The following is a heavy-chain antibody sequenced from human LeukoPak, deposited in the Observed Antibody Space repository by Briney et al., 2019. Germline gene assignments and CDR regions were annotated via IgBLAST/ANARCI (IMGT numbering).Heavy chain of an antibody. V-gene: IGHV3-30*02. Sequence: GGSLRLSCTASGFTFNSYSINWVRQAPGKGLEWVAVIWYGGSNKYYADSVKGRFTISRDNSKNTLYLQMNSLRAEDTAVYYCAKSRLNTAMNTWGQGTLVTVSS. CDR1: GFTFNSYS. D-gene: IGHD5-18*01. J-gene: IGHJ5*02. CDR2: IWYGGSNK. CDR3: AKSRLNTAMNT.